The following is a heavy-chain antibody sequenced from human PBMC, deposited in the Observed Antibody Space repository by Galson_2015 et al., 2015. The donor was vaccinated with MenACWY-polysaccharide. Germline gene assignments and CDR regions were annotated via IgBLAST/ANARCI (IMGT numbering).Heavy chain of an antibody. V-gene: IGHV4-4*07. D-gene: IGHD5-12*01. Sequence: SETLSLTCTVSRGSILSSYWTWIRQPAGKGLEWIGRISTSGSTTYNPSLHSRVAMSIDMPNNQFSLRLVSVTAADTAVYFCARVEYNGYESHLKYWGPGILVAVSS. CDR1: RGSILSSY. J-gene: IGHJ4*02. CDR2: ISTSGST. CDR3: ARVEYNGYESHLKY.